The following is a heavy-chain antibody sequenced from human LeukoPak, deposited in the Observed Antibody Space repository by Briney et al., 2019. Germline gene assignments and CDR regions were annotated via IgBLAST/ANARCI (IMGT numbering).Heavy chain of an antibody. CDR3: ARVQGVVAATYYFDY. CDR1: GYSISSGYY. CDR2: IYHSGST. J-gene: IGHJ4*02. Sequence: SETLSLTCTVSGYSISSGYYWGWIRQPPGKGLEWIGSIYHSGSTYYNPSLKSRVTISVDTSKNQFSLKLSSVTAADTAVYHCARVQGVVAATYYFDYWGQGTLVTVSS. D-gene: IGHD2-15*01. V-gene: IGHV4-38-2*02.